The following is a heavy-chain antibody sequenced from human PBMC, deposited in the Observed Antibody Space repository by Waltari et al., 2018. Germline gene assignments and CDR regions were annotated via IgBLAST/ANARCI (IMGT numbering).Heavy chain of an antibody. CDR2: IRDDRSNK. Sequence: QVQLVESGGGVVQPGGSLRLCCAASGFTFSSYGMLCVRKAPGRGQEWVAVIRDDRSNKYYADSVKGRFTISRENAKNTLYLQMNSLRAEDTAVYYCAKAGISLAAAGMGGMDYWGQGTLVTVSS. J-gene: IGHJ4*02. V-gene: IGHV3-30*02. CDR1: GFTFSSYG. D-gene: IGHD6-13*01. CDR3: AKAGISLAAAGMGGMDY.